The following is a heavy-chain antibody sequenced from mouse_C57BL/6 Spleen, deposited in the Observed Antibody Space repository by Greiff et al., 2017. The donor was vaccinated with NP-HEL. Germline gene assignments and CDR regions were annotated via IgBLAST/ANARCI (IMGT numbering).Heavy chain of an antibody. D-gene: IGHD4-1*01. Sequence: QVQLQQPGTELMKPGASVKLSCKASGYTFTSYWMHWVKQRPGQGLEWIGNINPSNGGTNYNEKFKSKATLTVDKSSSTAYMQLSSLTSEDSAVYYCAKSQKNWYAMDYWGQGTSVTVSS. CDR1: GYTFTSYW. J-gene: IGHJ4*01. CDR3: AKSQKNWYAMDY. CDR2: INPSNGGT. V-gene: IGHV1-53*01.